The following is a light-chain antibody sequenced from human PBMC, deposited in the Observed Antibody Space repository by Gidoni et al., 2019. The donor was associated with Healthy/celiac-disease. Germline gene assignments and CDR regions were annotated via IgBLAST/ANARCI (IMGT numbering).Light chain of an antibody. V-gene: IGKV1-5*03. CDR1: QSISSW. CDR3: QQYNSYPLT. J-gene: IGKJ1*01. Sequence: DIQMTQSPSTLSAFAGDRVTITCRASQSISSWLAWYQQQPGKAPKLLYYKASRLESGAPSRFSGSGSGTDFTLTSSSLHPDDFATYYCQQYNSYPLTFGQGTKVEIK. CDR2: KAS.